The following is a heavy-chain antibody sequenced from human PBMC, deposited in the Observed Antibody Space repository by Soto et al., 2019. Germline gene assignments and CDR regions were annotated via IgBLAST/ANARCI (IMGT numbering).Heavy chain of an antibody. CDR1: GGSISSGGYS. Sequence: TSETLSLTCAVSGGSISSGGYSWSWIRQPPGKGLEWIGYTYHSGSTYYNPSLKSRVTISVDRSKNQFSLKLSSVTAADTAVYYCARAGGLGAVAVDYWGQGTLVTVSS. V-gene: IGHV4-30-2*01. D-gene: IGHD6-19*01. CDR2: TYHSGST. J-gene: IGHJ4*02. CDR3: ARAGGLGAVAVDY.